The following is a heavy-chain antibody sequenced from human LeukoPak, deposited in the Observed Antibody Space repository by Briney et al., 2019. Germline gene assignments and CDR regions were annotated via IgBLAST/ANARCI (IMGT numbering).Heavy chain of an antibody. CDR3: ARVFGSYCSSTSCYGDYYYYYMDV. Sequence: SVKVSCKASGGTFSSYAISWVRQAPGQGLEWMGGIIPIFGTANYTQKLQGRVTITADECTSTAYMELSSLRSEDTAVYYCARVFGSYCSSTSCYGDYYYYYMDVWGRGTTVTVSS. CDR1: GGTFSSYA. CDR2: IIPIFGTA. J-gene: IGHJ6*03. D-gene: IGHD2-2*01. V-gene: IGHV1-69*13.